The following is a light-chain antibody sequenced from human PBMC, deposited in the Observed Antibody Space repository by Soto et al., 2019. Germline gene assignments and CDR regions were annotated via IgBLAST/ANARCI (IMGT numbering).Light chain of an antibody. CDR1: QSVSSKY. J-gene: IGKJ1*01. V-gene: IGKV3-20*01. CDR3: QQYGSSGT. CDR2: GAS. Sequence: EIVLTQSPGTLSLTPGETATLSCRASQSVSSKYLAWMQQKPGQAPRLLIYGASNRATGIPDRFSGSGSGTDFTLTISRLEPEDFAVYYCQQYGSSGTFGQGTKVDIK.